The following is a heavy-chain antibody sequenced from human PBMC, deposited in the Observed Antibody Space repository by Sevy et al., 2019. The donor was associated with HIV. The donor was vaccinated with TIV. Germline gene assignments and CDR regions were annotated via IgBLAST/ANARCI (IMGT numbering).Heavy chain of an antibody. CDR3: TTGGGSITVAGTPFDY. V-gene: IGHV3-15*01. CDR1: GFNFNNTS. Sequence: GGSLRLSCATSGFNFNNTSMSWVRQAPGKGLEWVGRVKCEVDGGTRDYAAPVRGRFTMSRDDSRSTLYLQMDTLTSEDTAVYYCTTGGGSITVAGTPFDYWGQGTQVTVSS. CDR2: VKCEVDGGTR. J-gene: IGHJ4*02. D-gene: IGHD6-19*01.